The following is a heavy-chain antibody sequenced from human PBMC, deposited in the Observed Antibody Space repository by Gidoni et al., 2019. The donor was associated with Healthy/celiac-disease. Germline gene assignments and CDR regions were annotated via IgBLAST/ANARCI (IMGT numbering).Heavy chain of an antibody. Sequence: EVQLVESGGGLVKPGGSLRLSCAASGFTFSSYSMHWVRQAPGKGLEWVSSISSSSSYIYYADSVKGRFTISRDNAKNSLYLQMNSLRAEDTAVYYCAREKSYYDILTGPVRYFQHWGQGTLVTVSS. CDR3: AREKSYYDILTGPVRYFQH. D-gene: IGHD3-9*01. V-gene: IGHV3-21*01. CDR1: GFTFSSYS. J-gene: IGHJ1*01. CDR2: ISSSSSYI.